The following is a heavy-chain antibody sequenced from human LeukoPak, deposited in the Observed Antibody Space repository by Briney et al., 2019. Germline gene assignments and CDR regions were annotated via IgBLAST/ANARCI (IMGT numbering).Heavy chain of an antibody. Sequence: ASVKVSCKASGYTFTSYYMHRGRQAPGQGLEWMGIINPSGGSTSYAQKFQGRVTMTRDTSTSTVYVELSSLRSEDTAVYYCARDFVRSGARPDGFQHWGQGTLVTVSS. CDR2: INPSGGST. V-gene: IGHV1-46*01. CDR1: GYTFTSYY. CDR3: ARDFVRSGARPDGFQH. J-gene: IGHJ1*01. D-gene: IGHD2-15*01.